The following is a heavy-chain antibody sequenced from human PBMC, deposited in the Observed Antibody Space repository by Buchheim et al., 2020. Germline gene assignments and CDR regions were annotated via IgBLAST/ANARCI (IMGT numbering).Heavy chain of an antibody. CDR3: ARATFCGGDCYGWYFDL. J-gene: IGHJ2*01. V-gene: IGHV4-31*03. CDR1: GGSISSGGYY. CDR2: IYYSGST. Sequence: QVQLQESGPGLVKPSQTLSLTCTVSGGSISSGGYYWSWIRQHPGKGLEWIGYIYYSGSTYYNASLKSRVTISVDTSKNKFSLKLSPVTAADTAVYYCARATFCGGDCYGWYFDLWGRGTL. D-gene: IGHD2-21*02.